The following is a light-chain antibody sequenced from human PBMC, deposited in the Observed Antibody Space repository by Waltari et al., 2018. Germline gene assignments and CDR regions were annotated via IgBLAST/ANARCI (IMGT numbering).Light chain of an antibody. CDR2: DAS. V-gene: IGKV1-5*01. J-gene: IGKJ4*01. CDR1: QTISSW. CDR3: QQYNSYLCT. Sequence: DIQMTQSPSTLSASVGDRVTSTCRASQTISSWLAWYQQKPGKAPNLLIYDASSLESGVPSRFSGSGSGTEFTLTISSLQPDDFAIYYCQQYNSYLCTFGGGTKVEIK.